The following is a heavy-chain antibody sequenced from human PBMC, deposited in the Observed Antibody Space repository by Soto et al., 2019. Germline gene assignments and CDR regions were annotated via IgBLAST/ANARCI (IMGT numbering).Heavy chain of an antibody. CDR1: GYTFTSYA. J-gene: IGHJ3*02. V-gene: IGHV1-3*01. Sequence: RASVKVSCKASGYTFTSYAMHWVRQAPGQRLEWMGWINAGNGNTKYSQKFQGRVTITRDTSASTAYMELSSLRSEDTAVYYCAGALYSGWAFDIWGQGTMVTVSS. CDR2: INAGNGNT. D-gene: IGHD1-26*01. CDR3: AGALYSGWAFDI.